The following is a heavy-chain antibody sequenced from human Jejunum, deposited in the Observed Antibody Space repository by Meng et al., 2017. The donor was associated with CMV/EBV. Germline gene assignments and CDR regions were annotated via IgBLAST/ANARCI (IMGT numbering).Heavy chain of an antibody. Sequence: QESGPGLVKSSETLSRTCFGSSGSISGYYWSWIRQPAGKGLEWIGRIYTSGSTHYNPSLKSRLTMSVDLSNNQISLKLRSVTAADTAVYYCARESGSYYWFDPWGQGTLVTVSS. V-gene: IGHV4-4*07. CDR1: SGSISGYY. J-gene: IGHJ5*02. D-gene: IGHD1-26*01. CDR2: IYTSGST. CDR3: ARESGSYYWFDP.